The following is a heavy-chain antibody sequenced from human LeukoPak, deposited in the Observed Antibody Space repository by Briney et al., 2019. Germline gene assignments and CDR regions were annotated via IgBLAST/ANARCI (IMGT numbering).Heavy chain of an antibody. V-gene: IGHV3-74*01. J-gene: IGHJ4*02. CDR3: AKDMVSSGWYMSFDY. CDR2: IYNDGSST. Sequence: GGSLRLSCAASGFTFSNYWMHWVRQAPGKGLVWVSRIYNDGSSTSYADSVKGRFTISRDNAKSTLYLQMNSLRAEDTAVYYCAKDMVSSGWYMSFDYWGQGTLVTVSS. D-gene: IGHD6-19*01. CDR1: GFTFSNYW.